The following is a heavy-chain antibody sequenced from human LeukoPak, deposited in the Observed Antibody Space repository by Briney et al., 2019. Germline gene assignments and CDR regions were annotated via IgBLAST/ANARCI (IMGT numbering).Heavy chain of an antibody. CDR3: ARDRGYDSSGYFWFDP. V-gene: IGHV3-48*04. CDR2: ISSSSSTI. CDR1: GFTVSSNY. J-gene: IGHJ5*02. Sequence: GGSLRLSCAASGFTVSSNYMSWVRQAPGKGLEWVSYISSSSSTIYYADSVKGRFTISRDNAKNSLYLQMNSLRAEDTAVYYCARDRGYDSSGYFWFDPWGQGTLVTVSS. D-gene: IGHD3-22*01.